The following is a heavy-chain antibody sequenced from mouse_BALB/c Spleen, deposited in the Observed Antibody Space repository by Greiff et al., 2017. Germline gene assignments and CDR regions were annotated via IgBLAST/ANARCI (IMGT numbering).Heavy chain of an antibody. CDR1: GFTFSSFG. V-gene: IGHV5-17*02. CDR2: ISSGSSTI. CDR3: ARSYGSSPWFAY. Sequence: EVNVVESGGGLVQPGGSRKLSCAASGFTFSSFGMHWVRQAPEKGLEWVAYISSGSSTIYYADTVKGRFTISRDNPKNTLFLQMTSLRSEDTAMYYCARSYGSSPWFAYWGQGTLVTVSA. J-gene: IGHJ3*01. D-gene: IGHD1-1*01.